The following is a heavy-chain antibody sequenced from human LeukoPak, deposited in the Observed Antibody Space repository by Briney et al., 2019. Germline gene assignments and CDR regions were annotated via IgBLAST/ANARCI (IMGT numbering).Heavy chain of an antibody. CDR1: GFTFSSYS. CDR2: INKSSGAI. V-gene: IGHV3-48*02. CDR3: ARGGYCSGFSCYFDY. J-gene: IGHJ4*02. D-gene: IGHD2-15*01. Sequence: GGSLRLSCAASGFTFSSYSMNWVRQAPGKGLEWLSYINKSSGAIYYADSVKGRFTISRDNAKNSLYLQMNSLRDEDTAVYYCARGGYCSGFSCYFDYWGQGTLVTVSS.